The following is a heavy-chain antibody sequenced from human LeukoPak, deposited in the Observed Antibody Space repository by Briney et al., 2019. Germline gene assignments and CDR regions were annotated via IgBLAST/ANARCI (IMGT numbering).Heavy chain of an antibody. D-gene: IGHD6-19*01. Sequence: GGSLRLSCAASGFTFDDYAMHWVRQAPGKGLEWVSGISWNSGSIGYADSVKGRFTISRDNAKNSPYLQMNSLRAEDTALYYCAKVADSSGWYYFDYWGQGTLVTVSS. V-gene: IGHV3-9*01. CDR3: AKVADSSGWYYFDY. CDR2: ISWNSGSI. CDR1: GFTFDDYA. J-gene: IGHJ4*02.